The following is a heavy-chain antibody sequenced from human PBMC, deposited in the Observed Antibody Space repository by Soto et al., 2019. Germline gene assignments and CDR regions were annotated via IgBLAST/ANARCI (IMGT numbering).Heavy chain of an antibody. CDR2: ISVHSGKT. Sequence: ASVKVSCKTSGYTFTSYGVTWVRQAPGQGLEWMAWISVHSGKTKFAESLRGRVTLTTDTSTSTAYMEVRSLRSDDTAVYYCARDDFGVALLYYHGMDVWGQGTTVTVSS. J-gene: IGHJ6*02. CDR3: ARDDFGVALLYYHGMDV. V-gene: IGHV1-18*01. D-gene: IGHD3-3*01. CDR1: GYTFTSYG.